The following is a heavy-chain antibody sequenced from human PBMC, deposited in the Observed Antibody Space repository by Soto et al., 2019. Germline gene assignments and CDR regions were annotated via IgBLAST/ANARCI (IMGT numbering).Heavy chain of an antibody. CDR1: GGSISISSYY. J-gene: IGHJ6*02. D-gene: IGHD3-22*01. CDR3: ARLQYYYDSTALHRKLDGMDV. Sequence: SETLSLTCTVSGGSISISSYYWGWIRQPPGKGLEWIGSIYYSGSTYYNPSLKSRVTISVDTSKNQFSLKLSSVTAADTAVYYCARLQYYYDSTALHRKLDGMDVWGQGTTVTVSS. CDR2: IYYSGST. V-gene: IGHV4-39*01.